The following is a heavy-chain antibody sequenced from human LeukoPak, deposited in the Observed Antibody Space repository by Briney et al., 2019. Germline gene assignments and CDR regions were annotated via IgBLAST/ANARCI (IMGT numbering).Heavy chain of an antibody. CDR2: TYFRSKWNN. CDR1: GDNVFSNSVA. D-gene: IGHD6-25*01. Sequence: SQTPSLTCAISGDNVFSNSVAWNWIRQSPSRGLEWLGRTYFRSKWNNDYALSVKSRITINLDTAKNHLSLQLNSVTPEDTAVYYCARGAMSAFDYWGQGTLVTVSS. CDR3: ARGAMSAFDY. V-gene: IGHV6-1*01. J-gene: IGHJ4*02.